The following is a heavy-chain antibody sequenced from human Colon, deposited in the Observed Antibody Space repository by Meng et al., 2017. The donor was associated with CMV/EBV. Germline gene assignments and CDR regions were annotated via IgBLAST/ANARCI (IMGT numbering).Heavy chain of an antibody. J-gene: IGHJ6*02. D-gene: IGHD3-3*01. CDR3: ARVGFWSGSYSTYFYYGMDV. Sequence: GEALKISCAASGFTFSSDAMSWVRQTPGKGLEWVSAISGSGGSTYYADSVKGRFTISRDKSKNTLYLQMNSLRAEDTAVYYCARVGFWSGSYSTYFYYGMDVWGQGTAVTVSS. CDR1: GFTFSSDA. V-gene: IGHV3-23*01. CDR2: ISGSGGST.